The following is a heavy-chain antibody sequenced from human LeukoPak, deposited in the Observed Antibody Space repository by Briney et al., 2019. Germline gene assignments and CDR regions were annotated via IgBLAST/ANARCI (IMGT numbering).Heavy chain of an antibody. V-gene: IGHV1-2*02. Sequence: ASVKVSCKASGYTFTGYYMHRVRQAPGQGLEWMGWINPNSGGTNYAQKFQGRVTMTRDTSITTAYMELSRLRSDDTAVYYCARDRRYFGTRPPYYFDYWGQGSLVTVSS. CDR1: GYTFTGYY. D-gene: IGHD3-9*01. CDR3: ARDRRYFGTRPPYYFDY. CDR2: INPNSGGT. J-gene: IGHJ4*02.